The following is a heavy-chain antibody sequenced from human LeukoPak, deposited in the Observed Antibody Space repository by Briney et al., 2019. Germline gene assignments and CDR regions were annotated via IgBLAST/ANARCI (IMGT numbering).Heavy chain of an antibody. V-gene: IGHV3-21*01. CDR2: IGSSGSYI. D-gene: IGHD5-18*01. CDR3: ARRATTERGHSYGLDF. CDR1: GFTFSSYW. Sequence: GGSLRLSCAASGFTFSSYWMSWVRQAPGKWLEWVSSIGSSGSYIYYADSLTGRFTISRDNAKNSLYLQMNSLRAEDTAMYYCARRATTERGHSYGLDFWGQGTLVTVSS. J-gene: IGHJ4*02.